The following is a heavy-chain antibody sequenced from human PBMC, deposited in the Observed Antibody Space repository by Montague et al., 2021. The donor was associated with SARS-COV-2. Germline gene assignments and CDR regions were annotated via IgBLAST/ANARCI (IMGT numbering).Heavy chain of an antibody. J-gene: IGHJ3*01. V-gene: IGHV4-31*03. Sequence: TLSLTCTVSGGSISSGGYYWSWIRQHPGKGLEWIGYIYYSGSTYYNPSLKSRVTISVDTSKNQFSLKLSSVTAADTAVYYCERVQGITMIVVVIGAFDVWGQGTMVPVSS. CDR3: ERVQGITMIVVVIGAFDV. D-gene: IGHD3-22*01. CDR1: GGSISSGGYY. CDR2: IYYSGST.